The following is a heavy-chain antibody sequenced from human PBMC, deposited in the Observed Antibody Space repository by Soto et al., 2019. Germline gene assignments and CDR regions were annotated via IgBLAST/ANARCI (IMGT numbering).Heavy chain of an antibody. CDR3: ARGYSYGYHFDY. CDR2: IWYDGSNK. J-gene: IGHJ4*02. CDR1: GFTFSSYG. Sequence: WGSRRLSCAASGFTFSSYGMHWVRQAPGKGLEWVAVIWYDGSNKYYADSVKGRFTISRDNSKNTLYLKMNSLRAEDTAVYYCARGYSYGYHFDYWGKGNMVTVSS. D-gene: IGHD5-18*01. V-gene: IGHV3-33*01.